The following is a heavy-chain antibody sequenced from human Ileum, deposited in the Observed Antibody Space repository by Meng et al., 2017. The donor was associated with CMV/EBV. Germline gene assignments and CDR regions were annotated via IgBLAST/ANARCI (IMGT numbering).Heavy chain of an antibody. CDR3: AREGPKGPTSPNYTIFGVVIIVRAFDI. J-gene: IGHJ3*02. D-gene: IGHD3-3*01. V-gene: IGHV3-21*06. CDR1: AFTFSNYG. CDR2: ITSTSNYI. Sequence: GGSLRLSCASSAFTFSNYGMHWVRQAPGKGLEWVSYITSTSNYIFYADSVKGRFTISRDNAKNSLYLQMSSLRDEDTAVYYCAREGPKGPTSPNYTIFGVVIIVRAFDIWGQGTMVTVSS.